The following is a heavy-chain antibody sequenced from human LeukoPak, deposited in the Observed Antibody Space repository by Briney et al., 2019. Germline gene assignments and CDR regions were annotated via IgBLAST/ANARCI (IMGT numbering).Heavy chain of an antibody. CDR2: ISWNSNEI. Sequence: GGSLRLSCAASGFDFNDNAMHWVRQAPGKGLEWVSGISWNSNEIVYAASVKGRFTISRDNAKKSLFLQMNSLRPEDTAFYYCARDTSIWVAGNYIDFWGQGTLVTVSS. D-gene: IGHD6-19*01. J-gene: IGHJ4*02. CDR3: ARDTSIWVAGNYIDF. CDR1: GFDFNDNA. V-gene: IGHV3-9*01.